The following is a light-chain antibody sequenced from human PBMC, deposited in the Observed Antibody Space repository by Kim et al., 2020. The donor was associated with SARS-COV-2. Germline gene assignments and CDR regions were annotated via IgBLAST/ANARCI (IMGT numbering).Light chain of an antibody. V-gene: IGKV1-39*01. Sequence: DIQMTQSPSSLSASVGDRVTITCQASQYIGSNLNWYQQKPGKAPKLLIYDASTLQSGVPSRFSGSRSGTEFTLTISSLHPEDCATYYCQQSYTTSPYTFGPGPKLEL. CDR3: QQSYTTSPYT. CDR1: QYIGSN. J-gene: IGKJ2*01. CDR2: DAS.